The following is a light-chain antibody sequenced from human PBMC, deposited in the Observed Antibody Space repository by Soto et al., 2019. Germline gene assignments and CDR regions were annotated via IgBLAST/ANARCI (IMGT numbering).Light chain of an antibody. V-gene: IGKV3-15*01. J-gene: IGKJ1*01. CDR2: SAS. CDR1: QSVGTN. CDR3: LQYNNWPRT. Sequence: ETVMTQSPATLSVSPGERATLSCRASQSVGTNLAWYQQKPGQAPRLLIYSASTRATGIPVSFSGSGSGTEFTLTISSLQSGDFAVYYWLQYNNWPRTFGQGTKVEI.